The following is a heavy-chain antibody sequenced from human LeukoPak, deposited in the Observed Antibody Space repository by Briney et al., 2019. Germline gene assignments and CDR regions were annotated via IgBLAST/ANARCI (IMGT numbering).Heavy chain of an antibody. V-gene: IGHV4-30-4*08. CDR1: GGSISSGDYY. Sequence: PSQTLSLTCPVSGGSISSGDYYWSWIRQPPGKGLEWIGYIYYSGSTYYNPSLKSRVTISVDTSKNQFSLKLSSVTAADTAVYYCARVPSYYYYMDVWGKGTTVTVSS. CDR3: ARVPSYYYYMDV. J-gene: IGHJ6*03. CDR2: IYYSGST.